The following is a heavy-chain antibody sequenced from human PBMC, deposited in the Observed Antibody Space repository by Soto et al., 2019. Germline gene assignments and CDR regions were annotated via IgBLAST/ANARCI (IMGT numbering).Heavy chain of an antibody. CDR1: GGSISSGGYY. CDR2: IYYSGST. V-gene: IGHV4-31*03. J-gene: IGHJ4*02. D-gene: IGHD3-3*01. CDR3: ARLTYYDFWSGYSAPPDY. Sequence: SETLSLTCTVSGGSISSGGYYWSWIRQHPGKGLEWIGYIYYSGSTYYNPSLKSRVTISVDTSKNQFSLKLSSVTAADTAVYYCARLTYYDFWSGYSAPPDYWGQGTLVTVSS.